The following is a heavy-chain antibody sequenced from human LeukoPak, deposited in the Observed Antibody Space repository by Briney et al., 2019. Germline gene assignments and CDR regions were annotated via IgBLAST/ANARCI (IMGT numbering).Heavy chain of an antibody. CDR1: GFSFSNYA. D-gene: IGHD3-10*01. Sequence: GGSLRLSCVASGFSFSNYAIHWVRQAPGKGLEWVSLISNDESNKQYADSVRGRFTISKDNFKNTVYLQMNSPRREDTAVYYCARGDGPGSYLIDYWGQGTLVTISS. CDR3: ARGDGPGSYLIDY. V-gene: IGHV3-30*04. CDR2: ISNDESNK. J-gene: IGHJ4*02.